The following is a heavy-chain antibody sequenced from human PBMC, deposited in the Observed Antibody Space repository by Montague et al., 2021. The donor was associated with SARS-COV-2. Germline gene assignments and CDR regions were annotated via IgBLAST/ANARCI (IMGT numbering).Heavy chain of an antibody. CDR2: INHSVGT. CDR1: GGSFSSNN. D-gene: IGHD6-19*01. V-gene: IGHV4-34*01. J-gene: IGHJ4*02. Sequence: SETLSLTCTVYGGSFSSNNWCWIRHPQRKGMGWSGEINHSVGTNYNPTXXSRVTISVDTSKNQFSLKLSSATAAATAVYYCARGSRQWLVRPPHYNCFDYWGQGTLVTVSS. CDR3: ARGSRQWLVRPPHYNCFDY.